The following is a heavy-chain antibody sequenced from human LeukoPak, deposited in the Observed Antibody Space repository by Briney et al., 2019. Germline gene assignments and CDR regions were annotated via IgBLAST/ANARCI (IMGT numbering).Heavy chain of an antibody. CDR1: GFTFSSYA. J-gene: IGHJ6*02. V-gene: IGHV3-23*01. CDR2: ISGSDGST. D-gene: IGHD2-21*02. Sequence: GGSLRLSCAASGFTFSSYAMSWVRQAPGKGLEWVSAISGSDGSTYYADSVKGRFTISRDNSKNTLYLQMNSLRAEDTAVYYCAKVHVFCGGDCPSYYYYGMDVWGQGTTVTVSS. CDR3: AKVHVFCGGDCPSYYYYGMDV.